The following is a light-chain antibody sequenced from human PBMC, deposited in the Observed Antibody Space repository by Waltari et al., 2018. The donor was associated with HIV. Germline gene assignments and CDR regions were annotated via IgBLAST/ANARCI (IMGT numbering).Light chain of an antibody. CDR3: QVWDTNTMV. Sequence: SYALTQPLPVSVALGQTATITCGGNNIGFTTVHSYQQKPAQAPVLVIYKDTNRPSGIPGRFSGSNSGNTATLTIARVQAEDEADYYCQVWDTNTMVFGGRTKLSVL. J-gene: IGLJ2*01. CDR1: NIGFTT. CDR2: KDT. V-gene: IGLV3-9*01.